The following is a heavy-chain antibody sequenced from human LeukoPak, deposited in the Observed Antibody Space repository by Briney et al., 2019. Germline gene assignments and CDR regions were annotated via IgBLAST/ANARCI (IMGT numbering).Heavy chain of an antibody. CDR2: IYYSGST. D-gene: IGHD1-14*01. V-gene: IGHV4-59*01. CDR3: ARDQGIYNYFDY. Sequence: SETLSLTCTGSGVSISSYYWSWIRQPPGKGLEWIGYIYYSGSTNYNPSLKSRVTISVDTSKNQFSLKLSSVTAADTAVYYCARDQGIYNYFDYWGQGTLVTVSS. J-gene: IGHJ4*02. CDR1: GVSISSYY.